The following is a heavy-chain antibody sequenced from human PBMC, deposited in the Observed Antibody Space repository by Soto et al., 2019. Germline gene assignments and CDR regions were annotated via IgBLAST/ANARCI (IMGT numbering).Heavy chain of an antibody. J-gene: IGHJ5*02. Sequence: GASVKVSCKASGGTFSSYTISWVRQAPGQGLEWMGRIIPILGIANYAQKFQGRVTITADKSTSTAYMELSSLRSEDTAVYYCARSGIAVASLLNWFDPWGQGTLVPVSS. CDR2: IIPILGIA. D-gene: IGHD6-19*01. CDR3: ARSGIAVASLLNWFDP. CDR1: GGTFSSYT. V-gene: IGHV1-69*02.